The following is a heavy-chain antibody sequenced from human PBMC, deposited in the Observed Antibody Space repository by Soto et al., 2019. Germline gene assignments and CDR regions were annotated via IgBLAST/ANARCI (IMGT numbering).Heavy chain of an antibody. CDR3: AGTPYTSGLRFDP. CDR2: IYQSGVT. D-gene: IGHD6-19*01. V-gene: IGHV4-30-2*01. Sequence: SETLSPTCNMSGDSYSISTYSWSWIRQPPGKALQWIGFIYQSGVTSYNPSLASRVSISLDRSNNQCSLKPKSVTAADTAVYFCAGTPYTSGLRFDPWGPGTLVTVSS. J-gene: IGHJ5*02. CDR1: GDSYSISTYS.